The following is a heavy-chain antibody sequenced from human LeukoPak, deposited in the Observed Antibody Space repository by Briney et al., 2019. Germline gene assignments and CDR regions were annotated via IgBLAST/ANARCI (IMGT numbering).Heavy chain of an antibody. J-gene: IGHJ4*02. CDR1: GFTFSRYS. CDR2: IKSKTDGGTT. CDR3: AENKANFS. Sequence: GGSLRLSCAASGFTFSRYSMNWVRQAPGKGLEWVGRIKSKTDGGTTDYAAPVKGRFTISGDDSKNTLYLQMNSLKTEDTAVYYCAENKANFSWGQGTLVTVSS. V-gene: IGHV3-15*01. D-gene: IGHD1-14*01.